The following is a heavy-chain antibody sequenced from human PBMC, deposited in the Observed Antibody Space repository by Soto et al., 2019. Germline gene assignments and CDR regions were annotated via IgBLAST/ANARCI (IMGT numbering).Heavy chain of an antibody. D-gene: IGHD2-2*01. Sequence: QVQLVQSGAEVKKPGASVKVSCKASGYTFFTYGITWVRQAPGQGLEWMGWISTYNGKTIYAQKFQGRVTMTADTSTRTASMELRSLRSGDSAVYYCARALVSAAPLVAWGQGTLVPVSS. J-gene: IGHJ5*02. V-gene: IGHV1-18*01. CDR2: ISTYNGKT. CDR3: ARALVSAAPLVA. CDR1: GYTFFTYG.